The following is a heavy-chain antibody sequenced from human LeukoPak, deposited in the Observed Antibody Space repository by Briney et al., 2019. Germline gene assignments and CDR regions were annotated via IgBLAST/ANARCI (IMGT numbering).Heavy chain of an antibody. V-gene: IGHV4-34*01. Sequence: SETLSLTCAVYGGSFSGYYWSWIRQPPGKGLEWIGEINHSGSTNYNPSLKSRVTISVDTSKNQFSLKLSSVTAADTAVYYCARGRFLWSDYFGWFDPWGQGTLVTVSS. CDR2: INHSGST. CDR3: ARGRFLWSDYFGWFDP. CDR1: GGSFSGYY. D-gene: IGHD3-3*01. J-gene: IGHJ5*02.